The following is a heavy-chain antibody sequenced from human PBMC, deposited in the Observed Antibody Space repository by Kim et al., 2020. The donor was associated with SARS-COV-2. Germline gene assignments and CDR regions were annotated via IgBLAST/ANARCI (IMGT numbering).Heavy chain of an antibody. Sequence: SGPTLVKPTQTLTLTCTFSGFSLNTSGVGVGWIRQPPGKALEWLALIYWDDDKRYSPSLKSRLTITKDTSKNQVVLTMTNMDPVDTATYYCAHVPVGDYPFDYWGQGTLVTVSS. D-gene: IGHD4-17*01. CDR3: AHVPVGDYPFDY. CDR1: GFSLNTSGVG. CDR2: IYWDDDK. V-gene: IGHV2-5*02. J-gene: IGHJ4*02.